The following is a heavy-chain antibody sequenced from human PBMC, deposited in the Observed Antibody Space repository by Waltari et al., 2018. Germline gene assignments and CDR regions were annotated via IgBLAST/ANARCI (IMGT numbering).Heavy chain of an antibody. CDR3: ARDDSYGQFMRFDF. CDR2: IYSGGNT. CDR1: GLTVSRNY. J-gene: IGHJ4*02. V-gene: IGHV3-53*01. Sequence: EVQLVESGGGLIQPGGSLRLSCEASGLTVSRNYMSWVRQAPGKGLEWLSAIYSGGNTFYADSVKGRFNISIDNSKNTLYLQMNSLRVDDTAVDYCARDDSYGQFMRFDFWGQGTVVTVSS. D-gene: IGHD5-18*01.